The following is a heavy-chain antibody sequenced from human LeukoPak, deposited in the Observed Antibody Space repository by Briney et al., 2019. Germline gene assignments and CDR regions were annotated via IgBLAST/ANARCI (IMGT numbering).Heavy chain of an antibody. V-gene: IGHV3-74*01. Sequence: GGSLRLSCAASGFTFSTYWMHWVRQAPGKGLVWVSRIKSDGGTNYADSVKGRFTISRDNAKKTVSLQMNSLRPEDTGVYYCARALSEHGGYYFRHWGQGTLVTVSS. CDR2: IKSDGGT. CDR1: GFTFSTYW. CDR3: ARALSEHGGYYFRH. J-gene: IGHJ1*01. D-gene: IGHD2-15*01.